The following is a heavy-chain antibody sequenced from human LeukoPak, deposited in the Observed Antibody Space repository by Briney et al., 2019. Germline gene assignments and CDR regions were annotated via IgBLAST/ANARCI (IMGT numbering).Heavy chain of an antibody. Sequence: GESLKISCKGSGYSFTSYWIGWVRQMPGEGLEWMGIIYPGDSDTRYSPSFQGQVTISADKSISTAYLQWSSLKASDTAMYYCASRQLVEEDAFDIWGQGTMVTVSS. J-gene: IGHJ3*02. CDR2: IYPGDSDT. CDR3: ASRQLVEEDAFDI. D-gene: IGHD6-13*01. V-gene: IGHV5-51*01. CDR1: GYSFTSYW.